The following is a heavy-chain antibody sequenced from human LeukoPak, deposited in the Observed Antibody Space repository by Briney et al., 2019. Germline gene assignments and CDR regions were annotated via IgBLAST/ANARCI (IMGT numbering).Heavy chain of an antibody. J-gene: IGHJ4*02. V-gene: IGHV1-2*04. CDR3: AREVGATALDY. CDR1: GYTFTGYY. Sequence: ASVKVSCKASGYTFTGYYMHWVRPAPGQGLERMGWINPNSGGTNYAQKFQGWVTMTRDTSISTAYMELSRLRSDDTAVYYCAREVGATALDYWGQGTLVTVSS. CDR2: INPNSGGT. D-gene: IGHD1-26*01.